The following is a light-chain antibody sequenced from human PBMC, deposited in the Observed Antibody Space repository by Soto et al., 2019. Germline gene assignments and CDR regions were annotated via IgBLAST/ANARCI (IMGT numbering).Light chain of an antibody. Sequence: QSALTQPASVSGSPGQSITISCTGTSSDVGSYNLVSWYQQHPDKAPKLMIYEDIERPSGVSNRFSDSKSGNTASLTISGLQTEDEADYYCCSYSGGTSVVFGGGTKLTVL. CDR3: CSYSGGTSVV. CDR2: EDI. CDR1: SSDVGSYNL. J-gene: IGLJ2*01. V-gene: IGLV2-23*01.